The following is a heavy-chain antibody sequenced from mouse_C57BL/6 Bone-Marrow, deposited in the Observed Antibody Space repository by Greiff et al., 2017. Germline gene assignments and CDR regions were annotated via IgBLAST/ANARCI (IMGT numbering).Heavy chain of an antibody. V-gene: IGHV5-9-1*02. Sequence: EVQRVESGEGLVKPGGSLKLSCAASGFTFSSYAMSWVRQTPEKRLEWVAYISSGGDYIYYADTVKGRFTISRDNARNTLYLQMSSLKSEDTAMYYCTRTGATVVAEDYAMDYWGQGTSVTVSS. D-gene: IGHD1-1*01. CDR1: GFTFSSYA. J-gene: IGHJ4*01. CDR2: ISSGGDYI. CDR3: TRTGATVVAEDYAMDY.